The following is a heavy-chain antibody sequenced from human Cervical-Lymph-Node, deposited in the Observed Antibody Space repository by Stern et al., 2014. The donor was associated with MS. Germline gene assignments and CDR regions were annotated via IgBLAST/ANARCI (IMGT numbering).Heavy chain of an antibody. CDR1: GYTFTSYY. D-gene: IGHD3-22*01. V-gene: IGHV1-46*01. J-gene: IGHJ4*02. CDR2: INPSGGST. Sequence: VQLVESGGEVKKPGASVKVSCEASGYTFTSYYMHWVRQAPGQGLEWMGIINPSGGSTSYAQKVQGRVTMTRDTSTSTVYMELSRLRSEDTAVYDCSRVGRNYYDSRGYFDYWGQGTLVTVSS. CDR3: SRVGRNYYDSRGYFDY.